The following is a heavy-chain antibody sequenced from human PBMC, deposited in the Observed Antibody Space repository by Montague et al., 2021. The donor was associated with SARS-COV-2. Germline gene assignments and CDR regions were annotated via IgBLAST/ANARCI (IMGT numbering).Heavy chain of an antibody. Sequence: SETLSLTCTVSGGSITNNIDYWAWIRQPPGKGLEWIGSIYYTGNTYYNPSLKSRVTISVVTSKNHFTLKLSSVTAADTAVYYCARDIAVASLFDYWGQGTLVTVSS. J-gene: IGHJ4*02. V-gene: IGHV4-39*02. CDR2: IYYTGNT. CDR3: ARDIAVASLFDY. CDR1: GGSITNNIDY. D-gene: IGHD6-19*01.